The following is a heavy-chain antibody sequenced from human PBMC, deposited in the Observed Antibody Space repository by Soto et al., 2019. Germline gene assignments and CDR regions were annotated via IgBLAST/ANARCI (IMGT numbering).Heavy chain of an antibody. CDR2: ITGGGENT. D-gene: IGHD6-19*01. CDR3: AKGRLAVAAPHNWLDP. J-gene: IGHJ5*02. CDR1: GFTFSSYA. Sequence: EVKLLESGGGLVQPGGSLRLSCAASGFTFSSYAMSWVRQGPGKGLEWVSSITGGGENTHYADSVKGRFTISRDNSKNTLILQMDSLGVEDTAVYHCAKGRLAVAAPHNWLDPWGQGTLVTVSS. V-gene: IGHV3-23*01.